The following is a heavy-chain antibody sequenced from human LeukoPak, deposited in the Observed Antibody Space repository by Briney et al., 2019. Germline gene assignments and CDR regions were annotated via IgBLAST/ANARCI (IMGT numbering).Heavy chain of an antibody. J-gene: IGHJ3*02. CDR3: ARGGIVVVRVSVNAFDI. CDR1: GGTFSSYA. Sequence: AASVKVSCKASGGTFSSYAISWVRQAPGQGLEWMGGIIPIFGTANYAQKFQGRVTITADESTSTAYMELSSLRSEDTAVYYCARGGIVVVRVSVNAFDIWGQGTMVTVSS. V-gene: IGHV1-69*01. D-gene: IGHD3-22*01. CDR2: IIPIFGTA.